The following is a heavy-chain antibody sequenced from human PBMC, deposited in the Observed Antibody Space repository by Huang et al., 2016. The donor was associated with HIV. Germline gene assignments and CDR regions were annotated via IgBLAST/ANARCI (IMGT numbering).Heavy chain of an antibody. CDR2: IFPDESET. J-gene: IGHJ4*02. CDR1: GYSFSSYW. D-gene: IGHD6-6*01. CDR3: ARRFSSSSGYFDY. V-gene: IGHV5-51*01. Sequence: VQLVQSGAEVKKPGESLKISCKGSGYSFSSYWIAWVRQMPGKGLEWMVIIFPDESETTYSPSCEGQVTSAADKSIGTAYLQWSSLKASDTAMYYCARRFSSSSGYFDYWGQGSLVTVSS.